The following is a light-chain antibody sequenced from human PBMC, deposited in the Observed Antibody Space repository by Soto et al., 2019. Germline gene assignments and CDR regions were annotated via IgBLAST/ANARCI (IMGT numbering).Light chain of an antibody. CDR3: SSYAGSNNFV. Sequence: QSVMTQHTAASGSPGQSVTISCTGTSSDIGAYIYVSWYQQHPGKAPKLMISEVSRRPSGVPERFSGSKSGNTASLTVSGLQADDEAHYYCSSYAGSNNFVFGTGTMVTVL. CDR2: EVS. CDR1: SSDIGAYIY. V-gene: IGLV2-8*01. J-gene: IGLJ1*01.